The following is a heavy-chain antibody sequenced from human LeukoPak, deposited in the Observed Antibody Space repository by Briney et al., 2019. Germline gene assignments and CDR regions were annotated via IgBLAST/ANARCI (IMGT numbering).Heavy chain of an antibody. Sequence: SQTLSLTCNVSGGSISSGDYYWSWIRQPPGKGLEWMGYLYYSGSTYYNPSLKSRVTISVDTSKNQFSLKLSSVTAADTAVYYCARDAYDSSGYWRWWFDPWGQGTLVTVSS. J-gene: IGHJ5*02. CDR3: ARDAYDSSGYWRWWFDP. D-gene: IGHD3-22*01. V-gene: IGHV4-30-4*01. CDR2: LYYSGST. CDR1: GGSISSGDYY.